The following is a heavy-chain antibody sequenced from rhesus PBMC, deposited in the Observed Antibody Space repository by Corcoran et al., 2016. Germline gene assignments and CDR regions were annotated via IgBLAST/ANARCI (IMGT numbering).Heavy chain of an antibody. CDR1: GYSISSGYG. D-gene: IGHD4-35*01. J-gene: IGHJ5-2*02. CDR2: IGGSRGST. Sequence: QVQLQESGPGLVKPSETLSLTCAVSGYSISSGYGWSWIRQPPGKGLEWIGYIGGSRGSTNYNHSLKSRVTISKDTSKNQFSLKLSSVTAADTAVYYCARQNYGNYRLDVWGRGVLVTVSS. CDR3: ARQNYGNYRLDV. V-gene: IGHV4-127*01.